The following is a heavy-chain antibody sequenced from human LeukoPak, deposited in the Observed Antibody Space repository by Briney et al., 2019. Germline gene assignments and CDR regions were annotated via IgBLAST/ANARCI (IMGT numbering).Heavy chain of an antibody. Sequence: GGSLRLSCEASGFSFSSYGLHWVRQAPGKGLEWVASIRYDGTNKYYADSVKGRFTISRDNSKNTLYLQMNSLRAEDTAVYYCANTAPYGDYRDYWGQGTLVTVSS. V-gene: IGHV3-30*02. D-gene: IGHD4-17*01. CDR1: GFSFSSYG. CDR2: IRYDGTNK. J-gene: IGHJ4*02. CDR3: ANTAPYGDYRDY.